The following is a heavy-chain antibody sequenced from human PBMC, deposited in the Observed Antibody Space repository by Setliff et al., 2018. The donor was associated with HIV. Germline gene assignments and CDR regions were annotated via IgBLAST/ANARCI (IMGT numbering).Heavy chain of an antibody. Sequence: SVKVSCKASGGTFRSHEISWVRQAPGQGLEWMGGIVPILNTGNYAPKFQGRVTITADESTTTAYMELSSLRSDDTAVYYCARDRGVYCRSTNCYSPVDAFDIWGQGTMVTVSS. CDR1: GGTFRSHE. J-gene: IGHJ3*02. CDR3: ARDRGVYCRSTNCYSPVDAFDI. D-gene: IGHD2-2*01. V-gene: IGHV1-69*13. CDR2: IVPILNTG.